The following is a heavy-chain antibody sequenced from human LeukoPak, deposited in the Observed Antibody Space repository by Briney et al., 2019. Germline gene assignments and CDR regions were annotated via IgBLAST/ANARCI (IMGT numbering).Heavy chain of an antibody. D-gene: IGHD2-2*02. J-gene: IGHJ4*02. CDR3: TSNLYCSTSSCYTLDN. V-gene: IGHV3-15*01. CDR2: IKRKSERGTT. Sequence: GGSLRLPCSASGFPFSNGWVSGAGKAPGKGLEGVGRIKRKSERGTTDYAAPVKGRFSISRDGSTNTVYLHMNSLKTEDTAVYFCTSNLYCSTSSCYTLDNWGQGTLVAVSP. CDR1: GFPFSNGW.